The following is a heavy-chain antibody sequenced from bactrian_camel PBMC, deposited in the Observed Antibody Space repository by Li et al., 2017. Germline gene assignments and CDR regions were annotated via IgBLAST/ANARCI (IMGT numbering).Heavy chain of an antibody. Sequence: VQLVESGGGSVQVGGSLRLSCAASGFTFSSYDMAWLRQAPGKGLEWVSTIYTGGGYTFYADSVKGRFTVSKDRATDTVYLQMNSLKPEDTAMYSCKTVCDFDDVDYADYDHWDQGTQVTVS. V-gene: IGHV3S40*01. CDR1: GFTFSSYD. J-gene: IGHJ4*01. CDR3: KTVCDFDDVDYADYDH. CDR2: IYTGGGYT. D-gene: IGHD4*01.